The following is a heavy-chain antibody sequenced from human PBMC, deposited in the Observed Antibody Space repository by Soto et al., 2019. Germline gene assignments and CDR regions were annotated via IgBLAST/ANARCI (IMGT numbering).Heavy chain of an antibody. V-gene: IGHV4-30-4*01. CDR1: GGSISSGDYY. Sequence: PSETLSLTCTVSGGSISSGDYYWSWIRQPPGKGLEWIGYIYYSGSTYYNPSLKSRVTISVDTSKNQSSLKLSSVTAADTAVYYCARDPIVGATIGAFDIWGQGTMVTVSS. CDR2: IYYSGST. J-gene: IGHJ3*02. D-gene: IGHD1-26*01. CDR3: ARDPIVGATIGAFDI.